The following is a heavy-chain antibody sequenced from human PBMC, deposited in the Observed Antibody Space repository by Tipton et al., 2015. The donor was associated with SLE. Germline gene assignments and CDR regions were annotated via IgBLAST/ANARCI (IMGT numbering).Heavy chain of an antibody. D-gene: IGHD6-13*01. CDR2: ISVYNGNT. Sequence: QLVQSGAEVKKPGASVKVSRKASGYTFSSYSISWVRQAPGQGLEWMGWISVYNGNTSYVQKLQGRVTMTTDTSTSTAYMELRSLRSDDTAVYYCARSRIAAARDFDYWGQGTLVTVSS. CDR3: ARSRIAAARDFDY. J-gene: IGHJ4*02. V-gene: IGHV1-18*01. CDR1: GYTFSSYS.